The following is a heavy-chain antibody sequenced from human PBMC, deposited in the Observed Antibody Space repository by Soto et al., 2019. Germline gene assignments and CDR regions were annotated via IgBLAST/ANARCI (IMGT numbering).Heavy chain of an antibody. CDR1: GYNFNSYT. D-gene: IGHD1-26*01. CDR3: ARVVGALGHWFDP. V-gene: IGHV1-18*01. CDR2: ISAYNGNT. J-gene: IGHJ5*02. Sequence: QVQLVQSGAEVKKPGASVKVSCKASGYNFNSYTISWVRQAPGQGLEWMGRISAYNGNTNYAQKLQGRVTMTTDTSTSTAYRELRSRRSDDTAVYHCARVVGALGHWFDPWGQGTLVTVSS.